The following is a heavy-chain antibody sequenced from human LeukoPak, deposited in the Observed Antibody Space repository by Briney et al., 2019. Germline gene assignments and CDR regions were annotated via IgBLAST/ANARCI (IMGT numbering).Heavy chain of an antibody. CDR2: INHSGST. Sequence: SETLSLTCAVYGGSFSGYYWSWIRQPPGKGLEWIGEINHSGSTNYNPSLKSRVTISVDTSKDQFSLKLSSVTAADTAVYYCARGHYDFWSGYYRVYYFDYWGQGTLVTVSS. D-gene: IGHD3-3*01. J-gene: IGHJ4*02. CDR1: GGSFSGYY. V-gene: IGHV4-34*01. CDR3: ARGHYDFWSGYYRVYYFDY.